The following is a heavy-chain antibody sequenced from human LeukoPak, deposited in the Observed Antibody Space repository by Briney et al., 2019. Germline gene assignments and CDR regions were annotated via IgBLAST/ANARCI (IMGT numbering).Heavy chain of an antibody. D-gene: IGHD1-7*01. Sequence: GGSLRLSCARSGFTVRSNYMSWVRQAPWKGLEWVSVIYSGGDTFYADSVKGRFTISRDNSKNTLYLQMNSLRAEDTAVYYCAAKVELRSNGPYFNSWGQGTLVTVSS. CDR3: AAKVELRSNGPYFNS. CDR2: IYSGGDT. J-gene: IGHJ4*02. V-gene: IGHV3-53*01. CDR1: GFTVRSNY.